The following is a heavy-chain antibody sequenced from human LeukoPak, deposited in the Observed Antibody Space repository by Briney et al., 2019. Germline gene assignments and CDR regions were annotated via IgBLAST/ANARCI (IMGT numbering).Heavy chain of an antibody. J-gene: IGHJ4*02. CDR3: AKDMGSSGWPIFDY. D-gene: IGHD6-19*01. CDR1: GFTFGSYA. Sequence: GGSLRLSCAASGFTFGSYAMNWVRQAPGKGLGWISFIGGSGDTYYADSVKGRFTISRDNSKNTLYLQMNSLRAEDTALYYCAKDMGSSGWPIFDYWGQGILVTVSS. V-gene: IGHV3-23*01. CDR2: IGGSGDT.